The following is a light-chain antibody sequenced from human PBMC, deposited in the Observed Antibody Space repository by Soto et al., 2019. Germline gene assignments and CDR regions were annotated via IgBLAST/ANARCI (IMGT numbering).Light chain of an antibody. J-gene: IGKJ4*01. CDR1: QSVSTN. CDR3: QQYDNWPLT. V-gene: IGKV3-15*01. Sequence: EIVMTHSQATLSLSPGETATLSCSASQSVSTNLAWYQRKRDQTPRLLIYGASTRATGIPARFSGSGSGTEFTLTITSLQSEDFAIYYCQQYDNWPLTFGGGT. CDR2: GAS.